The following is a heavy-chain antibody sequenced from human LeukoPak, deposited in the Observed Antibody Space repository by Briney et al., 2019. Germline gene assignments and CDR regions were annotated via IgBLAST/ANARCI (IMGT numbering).Heavy chain of an antibody. D-gene: IGHD5-12*01. Sequence: GGSLRLSCAASGFTFDDYAMHWVRQAPGKGLEWVSGISWNSGSIGYADSVKGRFTISRDNAKNSLYLQMNSLRAEDTAVYYCARGLGYSGYSHWGQGTLVTVSS. CDR1: GFTFDDYA. V-gene: IGHV3-9*01. J-gene: IGHJ4*02. CDR2: ISWNSGSI. CDR3: ARGLGYSGYSH.